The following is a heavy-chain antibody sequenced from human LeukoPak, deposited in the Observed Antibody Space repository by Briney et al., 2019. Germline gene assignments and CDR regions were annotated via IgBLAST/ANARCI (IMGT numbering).Heavy chain of an antibody. V-gene: IGHV1-69*01. CDR2: TIPIFGTA. CDR1: GGTFSSYA. CDR3: AREGVVPAALDY. D-gene: IGHD2-2*01. J-gene: IGHJ4*02. Sequence: ASVKVSCTASGGTFSSYAISWVRQAPGQGLGWMGGTIPIFGTANYSQKFQGRVTITADESTSTAYMELSSLRAEDTAVYYCAREGVVPAALDYWGQGTLVTVSS.